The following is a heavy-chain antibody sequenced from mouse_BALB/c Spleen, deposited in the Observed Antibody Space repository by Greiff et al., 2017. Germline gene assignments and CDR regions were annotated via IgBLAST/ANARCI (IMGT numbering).Heavy chain of an antibody. CDR1: GYSITSGYY. CDR3: AREYYGSYY. CDR2: ISYDGSN. D-gene: IGHD1-1*01. V-gene: IGHV3-6*02. J-gene: IGHJ2*01. Sequence: EVQLQQSGPGLVKPSQSLSLTCSVTGYSITSGYYWNWIRQFPGNKLEWMGYISYDGSNNYNPSLKNRISITRDTSKNQFFLKLNSVTTEDTATYYCAREYYGSYYWGQGTTLTVSS.